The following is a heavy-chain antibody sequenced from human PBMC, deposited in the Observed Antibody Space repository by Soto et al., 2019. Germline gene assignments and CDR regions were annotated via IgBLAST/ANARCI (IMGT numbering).Heavy chain of an antibody. CDR3: ARRAISRNFPLYNWFDP. CDR1: GGSISSSSYY. V-gene: IGHV4-39*01. D-gene: IGHD3-3*01. Sequence: PSETLSLTCTVSGGSISSSSYYWGWIRQPPGKGLEWIGSIYYSGSTYYNPSLKSRVTISVDTSKNQFSLKLSSVTAADTAVYYCARRAISRNFPLYNWFDPWGQGTLVTVSS. J-gene: IGHJ5*02. CDR2: IYYSGST.